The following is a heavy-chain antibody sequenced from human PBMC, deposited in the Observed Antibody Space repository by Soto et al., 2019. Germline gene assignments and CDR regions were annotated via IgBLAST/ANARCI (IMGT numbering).Heavy chain of an antibody. D-gene: IGHD5-18*01. CDR2: NSWNSGDI. Sequence: EVQLKEAGENLVQPGRSLRLTCAASGFTFDNYAMHWVRQAPGKGLEWVSSNSWNSGDIAYADSVKGRFTISRDNAKNYLYLEMSGVRVDDAALYFWSKGMKWMQLWSVGAYDAWGPGTMVAVSS. CDR1: GFTFDNYA. V-gene: IGHV3-9*01. J-gene: IGHJ3*01. CDR3: SKGMKWMQLWSVGAYDA.